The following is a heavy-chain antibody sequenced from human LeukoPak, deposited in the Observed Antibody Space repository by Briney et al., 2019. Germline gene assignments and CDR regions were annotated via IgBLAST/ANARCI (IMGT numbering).Heavy chain of an antibody. Sequence: TPSETLSLTCSVSGYSIKSGYYWGWIRQTPAKGLEWIGSVYYGGNKYDNPSLKSRVTILVDMSKNLFSLNLTSVTDADTAVYYCARVSLSNAIDIWGQGAMVTVSS. CDR3: ARVSLSNAIDI. V-gene: IGHV4-38-2*02. CDR1: GYSIKSGYY. J-gene: IGHJ3*02. CDR2: VYYGGNK.